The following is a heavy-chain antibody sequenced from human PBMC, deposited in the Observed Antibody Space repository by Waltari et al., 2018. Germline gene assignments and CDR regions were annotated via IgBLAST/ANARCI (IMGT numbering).Heavy chain of an antibody. V-gene: IGHV1-46*01. CDR3: GRDDIHAEGSADFDY. D-gene: IGHD2-15*01. Sequence: HVQLVQSGPEVQKSGASVKLSCKASGYTFTNYYIHWVRQAPGQGLEWMGIINPRDGWTKYAQNFQGRITVTGDTSTRIVYMELSSLRSEDTAVYYCGRDDIHAEGSADFDYWGQGTLVTVSS. J-gene: IGHJ4*02. CDR1: GYTFTNYY. CDR2: INPRDGWT.